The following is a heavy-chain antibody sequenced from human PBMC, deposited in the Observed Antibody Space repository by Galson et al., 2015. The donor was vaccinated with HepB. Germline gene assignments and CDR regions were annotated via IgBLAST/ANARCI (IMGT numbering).Heavy chain of an antibody. J-gene: IGHJ5*02. Sequence: SVKVSCKASGYTFTSYGITWVRQAPGQGLEWVGWIRAYTGTTNYAQKLQGRVIMTTDTSTSTAYMELRSLRSDDTAVYYCARRYQLLYRGWFDPWGQGTLVTVSS. CDR1: GYTFTSYG. CDR2: IRAYTGTT. CDR3: ARRYQLLYRGWFDP. V-gene: IGHV1-18*01. D-gene: IGHD2-2*02.